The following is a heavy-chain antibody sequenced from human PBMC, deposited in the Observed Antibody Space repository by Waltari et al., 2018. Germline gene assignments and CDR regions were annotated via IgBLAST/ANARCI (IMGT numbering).Heavy chain of an antibody. CDR2: INHSGST. Sequence: QVQLQQWGAGLLKPSETLSPTCAAYGGSFRGYYWSWIRQSPGKGLEWIGEINHSGSTNYNPSLKSRVTISVDTSKNQFSLKVSSVTAADTAVYYCARQFSSGWYSEYWGQGTLVTVSS. J-gene: IGHJ4*02. V-gene: IGHV4-34*01. CDR3: ARQFSSGWYSEY. D-gene: IGHD6-19*01. CDR1: GGSFRGYY.